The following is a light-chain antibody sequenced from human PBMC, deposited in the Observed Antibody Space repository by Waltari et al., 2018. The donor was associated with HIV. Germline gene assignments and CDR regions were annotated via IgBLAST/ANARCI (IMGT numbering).Light chain of an antibody. Sequence: SYELTQPPSVSVSPGQAAILTCSGDALPKPYAYWYQLRSGQAPVLVVYKVSERPSGIPERFSCSGSGTTVTLTISGVQPEDEADYYGQSVDNRGFHVIFGGGTKLTVL. V-gene: IGLV3-25*03. J-gene: IGLJ2*01. CDR3: QSVDNRGFHVI. CDR1: ALPKPY. CDR2: KVS.